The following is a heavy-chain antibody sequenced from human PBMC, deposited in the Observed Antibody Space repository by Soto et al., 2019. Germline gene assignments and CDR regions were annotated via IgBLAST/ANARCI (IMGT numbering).Heavy chain of an antibody. D-gene: IGHD6-19*01. CDR1: GGSISSSSYY. Sequence: SETLSLTCTVSGGSISSSSYYWGWIRQPPGKGLEWIGSIYYSGSTYYNPSLKSRVTISVDTSKNQFSLKLSSVTAADTAVYYCARLNPGGEGGLEIELHSSGWYYFDYWGQGTLVTVSS. CDR2: IYYSGST. CDR3: ARLNPGGEGGLEIELHSSGWYYFDY. V-gene: IGHV4-39*01. J-gene: IGHJ4*02.